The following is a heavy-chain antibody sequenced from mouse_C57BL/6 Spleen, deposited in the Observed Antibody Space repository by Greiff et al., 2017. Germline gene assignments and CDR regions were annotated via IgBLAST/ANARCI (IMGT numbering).Heavy chain of an antibody. CDR1: GYAFSSSW. J-gene: IGHJ4*01. CDR3: ANFYTTGAMDY. Sequence: QVQLKQSGPELVKPGASVKISCKASGYAFSSSWMNWVKQRPGKGLEWIGRIYPGDGDTNYNGKFKGKATLTADKSSSTAYMQLSSLTSEDSAVYFCANFYTTGAMDYWGQGTSVTVSS. V-gene: IGHV1-82*01. D-gene: IGHD1-1*01. CDR2: IYPGDGDT.